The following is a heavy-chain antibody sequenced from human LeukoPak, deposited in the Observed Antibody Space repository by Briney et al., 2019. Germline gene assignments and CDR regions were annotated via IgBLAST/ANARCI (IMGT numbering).Heavy chain of an antibody. V-gene: IGHV1-18*01. CDR2: ISPYNGKT. Sequence: GPSMKVSCKTSGYTFTNYGINWVRQAPGQGLEWRGWISPYNGKTEFAQKFQGRVTMTTDTSTTTVYMELRSLRSDDTAVYYCATGGSNWNYQYYFEYWGQGTLVTVSS. CDR1: GYTFTNYG. CDR3: ATGGSNWNYQYYFEY. J-gene: IGHJ4*02. D-gene: IGHD1-7*01.